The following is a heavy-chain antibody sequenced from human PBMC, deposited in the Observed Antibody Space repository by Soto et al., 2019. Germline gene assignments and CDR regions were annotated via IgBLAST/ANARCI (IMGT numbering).Heavy chain of an antibody. CDR1: GFPLTTTGVG. J-gene: IGHJ4*02. Sequence: QITLEESGPTLVKPTQTLTLTCTFSGFPLTTTGVGVGWVRQPPGKALEWLALIYWDGDKRYNPSLKSRLTLTKDTSMNQVVLTMTNMDPADTATYYCAHRTALYDSSGLGYDSWGQGTLVTVSS. D-gene: IGHD3-22*01. CDR2: IYWDGDK. CDR3: AHRTALYDSSGLGYDS. V-gene: IGHV2-5*02.